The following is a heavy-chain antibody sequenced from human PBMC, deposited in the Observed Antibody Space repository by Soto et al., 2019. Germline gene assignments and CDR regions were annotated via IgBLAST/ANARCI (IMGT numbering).Heavy chain of an antibody. Sequence: ASVKVSCNASGYTFTSYAMHWVRQAPGQRLEWMGWINAGNGNTKYSQKFQGRVTITRDTSASTAYMELSSLRSEDTAVYYCASSGIVGATTYFDYWGQGTLVTVSS. J-gene: IGHJ4*02. CDR2: INAGNGNT. D-gene: IGHD1-26*01. CDR3: ASSGIVGATTYFDY. CDR1: GYTFTSYA. V-gene: IGHV1-3*01.